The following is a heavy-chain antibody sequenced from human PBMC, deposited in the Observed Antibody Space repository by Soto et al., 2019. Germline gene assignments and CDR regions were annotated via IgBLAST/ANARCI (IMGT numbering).Heavy chain of an antibody. CDR3: ARAVTGTPDY. D-gene: IGHD1-7*01. V-gene: IGHV3-7*01. CDR1: GFTICNFW. Sequence: VQLVESGGGLVQPGGSLRLSCATSGFTICNFWMTWVRQAPGKGLEWVANIKQDGSEKYYVDSVKGRFTISRDNAKNSLYLQMNSLRAEDTAVYYCARAVTGTPDYWGQGTLVTVSS. J-gene: IGHJ4*02. CDR2: IKQDGSEK.